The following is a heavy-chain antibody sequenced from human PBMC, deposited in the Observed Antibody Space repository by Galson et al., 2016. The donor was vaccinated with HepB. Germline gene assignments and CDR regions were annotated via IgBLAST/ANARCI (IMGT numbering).Heavy chain of an antibody. CDR2: IKTKSDGGTI. D-gene: IGHD6-13*01. CDR3: TTDGLYISFDY. J-gene: IGHJ4*02. V-gene: IGHV3-15*01. Sequence: SLRLSCAASGLSFSNAWMSWVRQAPGKGLEWVGRIKTKSDGGTIQYAAPVEGRFTISRDDSENRLYLQMNNLEPGDTAVYYCTTDGLYISFDYWGQGTRVTVSS. CDR1: GLSFSNAW.